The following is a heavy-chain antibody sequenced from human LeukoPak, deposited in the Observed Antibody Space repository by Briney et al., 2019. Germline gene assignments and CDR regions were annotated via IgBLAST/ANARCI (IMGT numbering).Heavy chain of an antibody. D-gene: IGHD2/OR15-2a*01. V-gene: IGHV3-74*01. CDR2: INSDGSWT. CDR3: VSFYETY. CDR1: GNYW. J-gene: IGHJ4*02. Sequence: GGSLRLSCAASGNYWMHWVRQVPGKGLVWVSHINSDGSWTSYADSVKGRFTISKDNAKNTVYLQMNSLRAEDTAVYYCVSFYETYWGRGPLVTVSS.